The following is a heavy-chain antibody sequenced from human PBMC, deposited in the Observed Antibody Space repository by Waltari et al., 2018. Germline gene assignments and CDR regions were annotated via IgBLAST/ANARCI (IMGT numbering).Heavy chain of an antibody. CDR2: IKPDGSEK. V-gene: IGHV3-7*03. J-gene: IGHJ4*02. Sequence: EVQLVESGGGLVQPGGSLSLPCVVSGFSVISNWVGGVGQTPGKGLEWVGNIKPDGSEKYHVDSVKGRFTISRDNAKNSLYLQMNSLRVEDTAVYYCVRDFAARTTDYWGQGTLVTVSS. CDR1: GFSVISNW. CDR3: VRDFAARTTDY.